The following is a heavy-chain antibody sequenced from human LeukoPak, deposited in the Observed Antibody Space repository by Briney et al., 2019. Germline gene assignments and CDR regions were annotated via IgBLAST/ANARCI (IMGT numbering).Heavy chain of an antibody. CDR1: GFTFSSYA. CDR2: ISGSGGST. J-gene: IGHJ4*02. Sequence: RSGGSLRLSCAASGFTFSSYAMSWVRQAPGKGLEWVSAISGSGGSTYYADSVKGRFTISRDNSKNTLYLQMNSLRAEDTAVYYCAKESGGDRWLQHGGAFDYWGQGTLVTVSS. D-gene: IGHD5-24*01. CDR3: AKESGGDRWLQHGGAFDY. V-gene: IGHV3-23*01.